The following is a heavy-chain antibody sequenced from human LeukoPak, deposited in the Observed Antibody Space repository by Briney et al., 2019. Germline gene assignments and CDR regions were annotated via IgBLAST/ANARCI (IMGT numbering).Heavy chain of an antibody. CDR3: AKAAAGTHSWFDH. D-gene: IGHD6-13*01. CDR2: ISGTGGST. Sequence: PSETLSLTCTVSGGSISSYYWSWLRQPPGKGLEWVSGISGTGGSTYYAGSVKGRFTISRANSKNTLYLQMYSLRVADTALYYCAKAAAGTHSWFDHWGQGTLVTVSS. J-gene: IGHJ5*02. V-gene: IGHV3-23*01. CDR1: GGSISSYY.